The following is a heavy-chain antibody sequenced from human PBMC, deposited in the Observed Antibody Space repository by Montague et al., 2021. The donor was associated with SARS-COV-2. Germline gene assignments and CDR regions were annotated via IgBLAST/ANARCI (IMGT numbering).Heavy chain of an antibody. CDR3: ARIWGATRGDAFDI. J-gene: IGHJ3*02. D-gene: IGHD1-26*01. CDR2: IDWDDDK. V-gene: IGHV2-70*01. CDR1: GFSLSTSGMC. Sequence: PALVKPTQTLTLTCTFSGFSLSTSGMCVSWIRQPPGKALEWLALIDWDDDKYYSTSLKTRLTISKDTSKNQVVLTMTNMDPVDTAMYYCARIWGATRGDAFDIWGQGTMVTVSS.